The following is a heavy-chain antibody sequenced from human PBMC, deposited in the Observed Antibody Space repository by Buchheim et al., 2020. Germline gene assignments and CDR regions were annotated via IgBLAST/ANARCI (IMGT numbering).Heavy chain of an antibody. Sequence: EVQLVESGGGLVQPGGSLRLSCAASGFTFSSYEMNWVRQAPGKGLEWVSYISSSGSTIYYADSVKGRFTISRDNAKNSLYLQMNSLRAEDTAVYYCARGNYDFWSGYSPGNWFDPWGQGTL. CDR3: ARGNYDFWSGYSPGNWFDP. D-gene: IGHD3-3*01. CDR2: ISSSGSTI. V-gene: IGHV3-48*03. J-gene: IGHJ5*02. CDR1: GFTFSSYE.